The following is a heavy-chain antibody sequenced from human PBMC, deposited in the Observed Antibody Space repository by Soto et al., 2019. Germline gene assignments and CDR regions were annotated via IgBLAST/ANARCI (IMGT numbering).Heavy chain of an antibody. CDR1: GLTFGDAW. J-gene: IGHJ3*01. CDR3: TKVRPLTGGGVIAT. V-gene: IGHV3-15*01. CDR2: IRSKAGGGTA. D-gene: IGHD3-16*02. Sequence: EVQLVESGGGLVNPGGSLRLSCAASGLTFGDAWMTWVRQAPGKGPEWVGLIRSKAGGGTADYAAPVKGRFILSRDDSKNTVYLKMNSLKTEDTAVYYCTKVRPLTGGGVIATGGQGTVVTVSS.